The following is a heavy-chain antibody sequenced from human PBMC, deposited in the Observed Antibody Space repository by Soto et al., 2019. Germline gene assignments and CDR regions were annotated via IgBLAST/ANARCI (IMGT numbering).Heavy chain of an antibody. CDR1: GFTFSSAV. J-gene: IGHJ3*01. CDR2: VKSKTDGGTK. CDR3: IDTFYYDNGSYYGDAFDV. Sequence: PGGSLRLSCAASGFTFSSAVMSWVRQAPGRGLQWVGRVKSKTDGGTKEHAAPGKVRFTISRDDSRNTLYLQINSLKTEEIGVYCCIDTFYYDNGSYYGDAFDVWGPGPMVTV. V-gene: IGHV3-15*01. D-gene: IGHD3-22*01.